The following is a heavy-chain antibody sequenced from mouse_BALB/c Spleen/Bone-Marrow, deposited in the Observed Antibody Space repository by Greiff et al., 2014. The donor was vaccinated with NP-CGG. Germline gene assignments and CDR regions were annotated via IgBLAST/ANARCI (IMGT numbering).Heavy chain of an antibody. Sequence: EVKLVESGGGLVQPGGSLKLSCATSGFTFSDYYMYWVRQTPEKRLEWVAYISNGGGSTYYPDTVKGRFTISRDNAKNTLYLQMSRLKSEDTAMYYCARHLDGNYGAMDYWGQGTSVTVSS. J-gene: IGHJ4*01. CDR2: ISNGGGST. CDR1: GFTFSDYY. CDR3: ARHLDGNYGAMDY. D-gene: IGHD2-1*01. V-gene: IGHV5-12*02.